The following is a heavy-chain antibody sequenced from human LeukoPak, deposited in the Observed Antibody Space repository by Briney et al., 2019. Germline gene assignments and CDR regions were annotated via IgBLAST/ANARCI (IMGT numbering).Heavy chain of an antibody. J-gene: IGHJ4*02. CDR2: IRSEADGGTI. Sequence: GGSLRLSCAASGFTFSNAWMSWVRQAPGTGLELVGRIRSEADGGTIDYAAPAKGRFNISRDDSKNTLFLEMHSVKTEDTGVYYCTTDRPWHPHWGQGTLVTVSS. V-gene: IGHV3-15*01. CDR1: GFTFSNAW. D-gene: IGHD5-24*01. CDR3: TTDRPWHPH.